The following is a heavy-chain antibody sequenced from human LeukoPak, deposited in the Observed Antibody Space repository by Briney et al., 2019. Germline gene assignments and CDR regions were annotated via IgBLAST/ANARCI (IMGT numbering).Heavy chain of an antibody. J-gene: IGHJ1*01. V-gene: IGHV4-31*03. CDR2: IYYSGST. D-gene: IGHD3-22*01. Sequence: SETLSLTCTVSGGSISSTSYYWDWIRQHPGKGLEWIGYIYYSGSTYYNPSLKSRVTISVDTSKNQFSLKLSSVTAADTAVYYCARGGDYYDSSGYYPRPFEYFQHWGQGTLVTVSS. CDR1: GGSISSTSYY. CDR3: ARGGDYYDSSGYYPRPFEYFQH.